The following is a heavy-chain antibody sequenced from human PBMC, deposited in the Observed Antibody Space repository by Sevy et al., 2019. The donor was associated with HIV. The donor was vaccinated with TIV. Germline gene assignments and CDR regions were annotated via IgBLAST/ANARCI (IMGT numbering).Heavy chain of an antibody. CDR2: INQDGSEK. V-gene: IGHV3-7*01. J-gene: IGHJ4*02. D-gene: IGHD1-20*01. CDR1: GFTFSNYW. CDR3: AREQITGYKPYYFDS. Sequence: GGSLRLSCAASGFTFSNYWMSWVRQAPGKGLECVANINQDGSEKYYLDSVKGRFIVSRDNAKNSLYLQMNSLRAEDSAVYYCAREQITGYKPYYFDSWGQGTLVTVSS.